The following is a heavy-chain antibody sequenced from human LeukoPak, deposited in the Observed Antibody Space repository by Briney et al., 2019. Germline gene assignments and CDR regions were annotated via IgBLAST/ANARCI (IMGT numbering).Heavy chain of an antibody. CDR3: ARTKRHYYDSSGYYFRYYFDY. J-gene: IGHJ4*02. CDR2: IYYSGST. CDR1: GGSISSSSYY. V-gene: IGHV4-39*01. D-gene: IGHD3-22*01. Sequence: SETLSLTCTVSGGSISSSSYYWGWIRQPPGKGLEWIGSIYYSGSTYYNPSLKSRVTISVDTSKNQFSLKLSSVTAADTAVYYCARTKRHYYDSSGYYFRYYFDYWGQGTLVTVSS.